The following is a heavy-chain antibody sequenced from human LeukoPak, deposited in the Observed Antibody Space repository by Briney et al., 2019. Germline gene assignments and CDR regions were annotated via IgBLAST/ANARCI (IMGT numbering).Heavy chain of an antibody. CDR1: GGTFSSYA. D-gene: IGHD3-22*01. CDR2: ITPILGAA. CDR3: ARSSGYSYYYYMDV. V-gene: IGHV1-69*05. Sequence: SVKVSCKASGGTFSSYAISWVRQAPGQGLEWMGGITPILGAANYAPKFQGRVTITTDGSTSTAYMELSSLRSEDTAIYYCARSSGYSYYYYMDVWGKGTTVTVSS. J-gene: IGHJ6*03.